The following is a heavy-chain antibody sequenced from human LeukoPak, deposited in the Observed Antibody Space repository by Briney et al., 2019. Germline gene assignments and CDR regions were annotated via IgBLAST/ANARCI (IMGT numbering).Heavy chain of an antibody. CDR2: IDPASGIT. D-gene: IGHD3-16*01. CDR1: GYIFSDYW. Sequence: ASVKVSCKASGYIFSDYWIHWVRQAPGRGLECLGWIDPASGITNQLQKFQGRITVTRDTSASTVYMDLTGLTTDDTALYYCARVGAPGGLRPYHYYYWGQGTLVTVTS. J-gene: IGHJ4*02. V-gene: IGHV1-2*02. CDR3: ARVGAPGGLRPYHYYY.